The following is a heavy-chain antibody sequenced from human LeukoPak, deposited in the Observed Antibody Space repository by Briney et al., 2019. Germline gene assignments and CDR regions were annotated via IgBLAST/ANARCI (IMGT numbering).Heavy chain of an antibody. Sequence: GGSLRLSCAASGFTLSTYAMSWVRQAPGKGLEWVSLIGGSDGRTRYADSVKGRFTISRDNSKNTLYLEMNSLRAEDTAVYYCAKDSSSYDWGYMDVWGKGTTITISS. CDR2: IGGSDGRT. CDR1: GFTLSTYA. D-gene: IGHD3-22*01. V-gene: IGHV3-23*01. J-gene: IGHJ6*03. CDR3: AKDSSSYDWGYMDV.